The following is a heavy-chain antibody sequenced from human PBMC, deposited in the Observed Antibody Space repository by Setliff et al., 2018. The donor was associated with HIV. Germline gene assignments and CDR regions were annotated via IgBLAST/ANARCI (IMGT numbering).Heavy chain of an antibody. J-gene: IGHJ4*02. CDR1: GFTFSNYN. V-gene: IGHV3-30-3*01. CDR2: ISYDGSNK. CDR3: ARADYGSGSYSGQIYYFDY. Sequence: GGSLRLSCVASGFTFSNYNMNWVRQAPGKGLEWVAVISYDGSNKYYADSVKGRFTISRDNSKNTLYLQMNSLRAEDTAVYYCARADYGSGSYSGQIYYFDYWGQGTLVTVSS. D-gene: IGHD3-10*01.